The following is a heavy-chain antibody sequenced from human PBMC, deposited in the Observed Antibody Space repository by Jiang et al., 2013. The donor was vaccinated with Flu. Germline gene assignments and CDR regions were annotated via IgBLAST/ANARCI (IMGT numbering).Heavy chain of an antibody. CDR1: GGSINSYH. CDR2: IYYTGTT. V-gene: IGHV4-59*01. CDR3: AREDCGGGACFGD. Sequence: LLKPSETLSLTCSVSGGSINSYHWNWIRQSPGKGLEWIGYIYYTGTTKYNPSLESRVTISVDTSKNRFSLNLRSLTTADTAVYYCAREDCGGGACFGDWGQGLLVTVSS. J-gene: IGHJ1*01. D-gene: IGHD2-21*01.